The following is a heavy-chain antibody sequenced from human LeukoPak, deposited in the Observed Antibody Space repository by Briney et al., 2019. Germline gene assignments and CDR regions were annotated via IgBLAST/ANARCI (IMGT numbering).Heavy chain of an antibody. Sequence: ASVKVSCKASGYTFTSYYMHWVRQAPGQGLEWMGIINPSGGSTSYAQKFQGRVTITADESTSTAYMELSSLRSEDTAVYYCAREINCSGGSCYRGDAFDIWGQGTMVTVSS. D-gene: IGHD2-15*01. CDR3: AREINCSGGSCYRGDAFDI. CDR1: GYTFTSYY. V-gene: IGHV1-46*01. J-gene: IGHJ3*02. CDR2: INPSGGST.